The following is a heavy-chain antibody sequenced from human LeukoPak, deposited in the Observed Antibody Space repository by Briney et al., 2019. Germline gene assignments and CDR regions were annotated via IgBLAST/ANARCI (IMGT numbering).Heavy chain of an antibody. V-gene: IGHV3-30-3*01. D-gene: IGHD5-18*01. J-gene: IGHJ4*02. CDR3: ARSAIPLYSYGLHLDY. CDR2: ISYGGSNK. CDR1: GFTFSSYA. Sequence: GRSLRLSCAASGFTFSSYAMHWVRQAPGKGLEWVAVISYGGSNKYYADSVKGRFTISRDNSKNTLYLQMNSLRAEDTAVYYCARSAIPLYSYGLHLDYWGQGTLVTVSS.